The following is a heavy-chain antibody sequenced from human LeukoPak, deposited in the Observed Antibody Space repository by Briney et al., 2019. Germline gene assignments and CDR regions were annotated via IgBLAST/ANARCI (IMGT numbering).Heavy chain of an antibody. D-gene: IGHD3-22*01. J-gene: IGHJ4*02. Sequence: PSETLSLTCTVSGGSISSSSYYWGWIRQPPGKGLEWIGSIYYSGSTYYNPSLKSRVTISVDTSKNQFSLKLSSVTAADTAVYYCARDSDDSSGQQSGDGYWGQGTLVTVSS. CDR3: ARDSDDSSGQQSGDGY. CDR1: GGSISSSSYY. CDR2: IYYSGST. V-gene: IGHV4-39*07.